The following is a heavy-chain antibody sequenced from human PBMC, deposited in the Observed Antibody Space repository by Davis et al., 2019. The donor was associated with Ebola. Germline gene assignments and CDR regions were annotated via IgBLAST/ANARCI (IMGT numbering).Heavy chain of an antibody. V-gene: IGHV3-23*01. J-gene: IGHJ5*02. CDR3: SKDGGNQVTTHNWFDT. CDR2: ISGTGSST. D-gene: IGHD1-14*01. Sequence: PGGSLRLSCAASGITHSYALSWVRQAPGKGLEWVSTISGTGSSTYYTDSVKGRFTISRDNSKDTLYLQMNSLRAEDTSVYYCSKDGGNQVTTHNWFDTWGRGTLVTVSS. CDR1: GITHSYA.